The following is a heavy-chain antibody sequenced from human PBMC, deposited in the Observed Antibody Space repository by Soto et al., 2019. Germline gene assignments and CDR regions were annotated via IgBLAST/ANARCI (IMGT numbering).Heavy chain of an antibody. CDR2: IWYDGSNK. Sequence: PGGSLRLSCAASGFTFSSYGMHWVRQAPGKGLEWVAVIWYDGSNKYYADSVKGRFTISRDNSKNTLYLQMNSLRAEDTAVYYCARGTYYYDSSGYYYKTRPVDYWGQGTLVTVSS. CDR1: GFTFSSYG. J-gene: IGHJ4*02. V-gene: IGHV3-33*01. CDR3: ARGTYYYDSSGYYYKTRPVDY. D-gene: IGHD3-22*01.